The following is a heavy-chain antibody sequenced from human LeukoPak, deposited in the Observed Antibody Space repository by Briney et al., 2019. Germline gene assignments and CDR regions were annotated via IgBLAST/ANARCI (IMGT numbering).Heavy chain of an antibody. CDR3: ARDWGIAVTDY. J-gene: IGHJ4*02. Sequence: PGGSLRLSCAASGFTFSSYGMHWVRQAPGKGLEWVANIKEDGSEKHYVDSVKGRFTISRDNAKNSLYLQMNSLRAEDTAVYYCARDWGIAVTDYWGQGTLVTVSS. V-gene: IGHV3-7*01. CDR2: IKEDGSEK. CDR1: GFTFSSYG. D-gene: IGHD6-19*01.